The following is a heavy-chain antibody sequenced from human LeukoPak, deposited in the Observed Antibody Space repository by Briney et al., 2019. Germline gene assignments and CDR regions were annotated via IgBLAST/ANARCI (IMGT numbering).Heavy chain of an antibody. Sequence: PGGSLRLSCAASGFTFSSYWMSWVRQAPGKGLEWVANIKQDGSEKYYVDSVKGRFTISRDNAKNSLYLQMNSLRAEDTAVYYCARGGEYCSGGSCYYYFDYWGQETLVTVSS. CDR3: ARGGEYCSGGSCYYYFDY. D-gene: IGHD2-15*01. V-gene: IGHV3-7*01. J-gene: IGHJ4*02. CDR2: IKQDGSEK. CDR1: GFTFSSYW.